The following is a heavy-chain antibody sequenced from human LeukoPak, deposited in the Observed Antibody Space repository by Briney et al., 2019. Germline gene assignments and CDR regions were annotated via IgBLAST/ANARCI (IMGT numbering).Heavy chain of an antibody. CDR2: ISDDASNE. J-gene: IGHJ4*02. CDR1: GFTFSNFG. V-gene: IGHV3-30*18. Sequence: GGSLRLSCAASGFTFSNFGMHWVRQAPGKGLEGVAVISDDASNEYYADSVKGRFTISRDNSKNTLSMKMNSLRAEDTAVFYCAKGGSGGWYTAFFDYWGQGTLVTVSS. D-gene: IGHD6-19*01. CDR3: AKGGSGGWYTAFFDY.